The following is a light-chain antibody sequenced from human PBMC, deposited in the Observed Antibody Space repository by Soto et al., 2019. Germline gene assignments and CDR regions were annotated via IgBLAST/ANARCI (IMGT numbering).Light chain of an antibody. CDR3: QQYYCTPYT. CDR2: WAS. J-gene: IGKJ2*01. Sequence: DIVMTQSPDSLAVSLGERATINCKSSQSVLYSSNNKNYLAWYQQKPGQPPKLLIYWASTRESGVPDRFSGSGSVTDFTLAISSLQAEDVAVYYCQQYYCTPYTVGQGTKLEIK. CDR1: QSVLYSSNNKNY. V-gene: IGKV4-1*01.